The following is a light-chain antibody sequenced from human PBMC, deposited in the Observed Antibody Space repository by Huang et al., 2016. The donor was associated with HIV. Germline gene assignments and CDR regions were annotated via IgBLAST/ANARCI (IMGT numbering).Light chain of an antibody. CDR3: QQSFTTPYT. J-gene: IGKJ2*01. CDR2: SAS. V-gene: IGKV1-39*01. CDR1: QSVRTY. Sequence: DLQLTQSPSSLSASVGARVTLTCRTSQSVRTYLNWYQRRPGSAPTLLIHSASNLQSYVPTRFSASGSGTHFTLNITGLRPEDFAVYYCQQSFTTPYTFGQGTQL.